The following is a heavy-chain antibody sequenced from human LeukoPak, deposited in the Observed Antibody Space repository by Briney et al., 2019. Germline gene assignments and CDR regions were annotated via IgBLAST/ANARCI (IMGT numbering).Heavy chain of an antibody. CDR1: GYSFTSYW. CDR3: ARQGGDSYYYDSSGYGEFDY. D-gene: IGHD3-22*01. Sequence: GESLKISCKGSGYSFTSYWIGWVRQMPGKGLEWMGIIYPGDSDTRYSPSFQGQVTISADKSISTAYLQWSSLKASDTAMYYCARQGGDSYYYDSSGYGEFDYWGQGTLVTVSS. CDR2: IYPGDSDT. V-gene: IGHV5-51*01. J-gene: IGHJ4*02.